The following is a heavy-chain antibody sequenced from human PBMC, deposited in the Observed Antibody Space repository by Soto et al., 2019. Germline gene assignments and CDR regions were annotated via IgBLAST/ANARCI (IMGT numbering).Heavy chain of an antibody. CDR1: GGSFSGYY. Sequence: LSLTCAVYGGSFSGYYWSWIRQPPGKGLEWIGEINHSGSTNYNPSLKSRVTISVDTSKNQFSLKLSSVTAADTAVYYCARGTQTISTVVKYYFDYWGQGTLVTVYS. V-gene: IGHV4-34*01. D-gene: IGHD4-17*01. CDR2: INHSGST. CDR3: ARGTQTISTVVKYYFDY. J-gene: IGHJ4*02.